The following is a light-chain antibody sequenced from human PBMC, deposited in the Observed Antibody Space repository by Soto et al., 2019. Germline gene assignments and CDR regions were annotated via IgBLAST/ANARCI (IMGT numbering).Light chain of an antibody. CDR2: AAS. V-gene: IGKV1-39*01. CDR1: QSISSY. Sequence: DIQMTQSPSSLSASVGDRVTITCRASQSISSYLNWYQHKPGKAPKLLIYAASSLQSGVPSRFSGSGSGTDFTLTISSLQPEDFATYYCQQSYSTHTFGQGTKLDIK. J-gene: IGKJ2*01. CDR3: QQSYSTHT.